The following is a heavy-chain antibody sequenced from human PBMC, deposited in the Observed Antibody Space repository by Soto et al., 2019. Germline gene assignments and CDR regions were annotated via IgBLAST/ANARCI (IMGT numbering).Heavy chain of an antibody. CDR2: ISSGGQTI. Sequence: EVQLVESGGGLVQPGGSLRLSGAASGFSFSTYDMNWVRQAPGKGLEWVSYISSGGQTIKSTDSVKGRFTISRDNAKNSLYLQRSGLRDEDTGVYYWARDPQRGYSGMDVWGQGTTVTVSS. CDR1: GFSFSTYD. CDR3: ARDPQRGYSGMDV. J-gene: IGHJ6*02. D-gene: IGHD2-2*01. V-gene: IGHV3-48*02.